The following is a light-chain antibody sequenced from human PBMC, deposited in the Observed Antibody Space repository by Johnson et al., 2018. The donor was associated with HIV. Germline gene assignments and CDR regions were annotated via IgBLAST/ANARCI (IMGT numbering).Light chain of an antibody. J-gene: IGLJ1*01. CDR3: GTWDSSRSADFV. Sequence: QPVLTQPPSMSAAPGQKVTISCSTSSSNIGNNYVSWYQQLPGTAPKLLIYENNQRSSGVPDRFSGSKSGTSASLAITGLQTGDQADYYCGTWDSSRSADFVFGTGTKVTVL. CDR1: SSNIGNNY. V-gene: IGLV1-51*02. CDR2: ENN.